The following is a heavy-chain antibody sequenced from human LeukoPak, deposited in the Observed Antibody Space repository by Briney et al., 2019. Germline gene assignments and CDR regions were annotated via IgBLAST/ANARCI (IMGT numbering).Heavy chain of an antibody. V-gene: IGHV3-30*02. Sequence: GGSLRLSCAASGFTFSNYGMHWVRQAPGKGLEWVAFIRYDGDSTHYADSVKGRFTISRDNSKNTLYLQMNSLRAEDTAVYYCAKSPSTGVVVPAVIQLYFDYWGQGTLVTVSS. CDR2: IRYDGDST. CDR3: AKSPSTGVVVPAVIQLYFDY. CDR1: GFTFSNYG. D-gene: IGHD2-2*01. J-gene: IGHJ4*02.